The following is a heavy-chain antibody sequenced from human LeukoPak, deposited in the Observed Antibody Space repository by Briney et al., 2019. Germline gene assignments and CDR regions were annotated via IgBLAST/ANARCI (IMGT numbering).Heavy chain of an antibody. CDR3: ARDRRVSEGGRGDRLFDH. CDR1: GVSITINNY. CDR2: IYYSGTA. Sequence: SETLSLTCNVSGVSITINNYWDWIRLTPGKGLEWIGSIYYSGTAYYNPSLKSRVTLSIDTSKNQFSLKMTSVTAADTAIYFCARDRRVSEGGRGDRLFDHWGQGTLVTVSS. D-gene: IGHD2-15*01. J-gene: IGHJ4*02. V-gene: IGHV4-39*07.